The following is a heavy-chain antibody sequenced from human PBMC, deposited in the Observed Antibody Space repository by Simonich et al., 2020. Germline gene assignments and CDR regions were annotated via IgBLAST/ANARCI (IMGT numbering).Heavy chain of an antibody. J-gene: IGHJ4*02. CDR1: GGTFSSYA. V-gene: IGHV1-69*09. D-gene: IGHD3-10*01. Sequence: QVQLVQSGAEVKKPGSSVKVSCKASGGTFSSYAISWVRQAPGQGLEWIGGTSPILGIANNAKKFQGRVTITADKSTSTAYMELSSLRSEDTAVYYCARTNTMRELDTMVRGVDYFDYWGQGTLVTVSS. CDR2: TSPILGIA. CDR3: ARTNTMRELDTMVRGVDYFDY.